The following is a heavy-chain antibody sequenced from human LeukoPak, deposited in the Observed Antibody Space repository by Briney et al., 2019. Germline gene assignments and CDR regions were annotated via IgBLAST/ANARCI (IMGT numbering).Heavy chain of an antibody. Sequence: GSLRLSCAVSGFTFTSYWKHWVRQVPGKGLVWIAHVSPDGGRTDYADSVKGRFTVSRDNTNHILYLQMNRLTADDTAVYYCAVVLSYSGSGSYPPYWGQGTLVTVSS. D-gene: IGHD3-10*01. V-gene: IGHV3-74*01. CDR1: GFTFTSYW. CDR2: VSPDGGRT. CDR3: AVVLSYSGSGSYPPY. J-gene: IGHJ4*02.